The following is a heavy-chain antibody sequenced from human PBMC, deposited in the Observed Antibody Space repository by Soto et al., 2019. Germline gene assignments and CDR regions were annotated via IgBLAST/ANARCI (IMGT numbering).Heavy chain of an antibody. J-gene: IGHJ4*02. CDR2: IWYDGSNK. CDR1: GFTFSSYG. CDR3: ARDLKLVGADQEDY. V-gene: IGHV3-33*01. D-gene: IGHD1-26*01. Sequence: QVQLVESGGGVVQPGRSLRLSCAATGFTFSSYGMHWVRQAPGKGLEWVAVIWYDGSNKYYADSVKGRFTISRDNSKNTLYLQMNSLRAEDTAVYYCARDLKLVGADQEDYWGQGTLVTVSS.